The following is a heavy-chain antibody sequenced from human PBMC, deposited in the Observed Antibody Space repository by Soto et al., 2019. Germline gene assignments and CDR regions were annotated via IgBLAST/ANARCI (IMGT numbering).Heavy chain of an antibody. V-gene: IGHV3-23*01. CDR1: GFTFSSYA. Sequence: EVQLLESGGGLVQPGGSLRLSCAASGFTFSSYAMSWVRQAPGKGLEWVSAISGSGGSTYCADSVKGRFTISRDNSKNTLYLQMNSRRAEDTAVYYCAKDLECSSTSCSGYYFDYWGQGTLVTVSS. CDR2: ISGSGGST. J-gene: IGHJ4*02. CDR3: AKDLECSSTSCSGYYFDY. D-gene: IGHD2-2*01.